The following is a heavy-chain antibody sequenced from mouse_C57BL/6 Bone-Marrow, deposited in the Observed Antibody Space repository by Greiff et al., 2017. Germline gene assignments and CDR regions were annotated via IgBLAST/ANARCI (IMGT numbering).Heavy chain of an antibody. D-gene: IGHD1-1*01. CDR1: GFSLTSYA. V-gene: IGHV2-9-1*01. J-gene: IGHJ4*01. Sequence: VMLVESGPGLVAPSQSLSITCTVSGFSLTSYAISWVRQPPGKGLEWLGVIWTGGGTNYNSALKSRLSISKDNSKSQVFLKRNSLQTDDTARYYCAITVVGAMDYWGQGTSVTVSS. CDR2: IWTGGGT. CDR3: AITVVGAMDY.